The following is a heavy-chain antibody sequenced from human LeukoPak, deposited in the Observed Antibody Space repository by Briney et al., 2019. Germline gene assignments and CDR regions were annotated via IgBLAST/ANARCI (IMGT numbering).Heavy chain of an antibody. Sequence: PGRSLRLSCAASGFTFDDYAMHWVRQAPGKGLEWVSGISWNSGSMGYADSVKGRFTISRDNAKNSLYLQMNSLRAEDTALYYCAKDMADILEGYYFDYWGQGTLVTVSS. CDR3: AKDMADILEGYYFDY. J-gene: IGHJ4*02. V-gene: IGHV3-9*01. D-gene: IGHD3-9*01. CDR1: GFTFDDYA. CDR2: ISWNSGSM.